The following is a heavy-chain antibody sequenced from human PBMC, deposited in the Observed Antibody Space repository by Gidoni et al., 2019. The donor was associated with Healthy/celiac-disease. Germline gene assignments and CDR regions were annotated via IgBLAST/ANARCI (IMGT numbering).Heavy chain of an antibody. CDR1: GGTLRSYA. D-gene: IGHD3-9*01. V-gene: IGHV1-69*10. CDR2: IIPILGMA. J-gene: IGHJ2*01. CDR3: ARARDYDILTGYYRAQAYWWYFDL. Sequence: QVQLVQSGAEVKKPESSVMVSRKAPGGTLRSYAISWVRQAPGQGLEWMGGIIPILGMADYTQNFQGRVTITAGKATSTAYMELSSLRSEDTAVYYCARARDYDILTGYYRAQAYWWYFDLWGRGTLVTVSS.